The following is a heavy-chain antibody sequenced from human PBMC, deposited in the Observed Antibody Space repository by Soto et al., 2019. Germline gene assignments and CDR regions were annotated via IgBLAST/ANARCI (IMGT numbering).Heavy chain of an antibody. J-gene: IGHJ4*02. CDR3: ARDLLIAAHSFDY. CDR1: GFTFSSYA. CDR2: ISYDGSNK. V-gene: IGHV3-30-3*01. Sequence: RGGSLRLSCAASGFTFSSYAMHWVRQAPGKGLEWVAVISYDGSNKYYADSVKGRFTISRDNSKNTLYLQMNSLRAEDTAVYYCARDLLIAAHSFDYWGQGTLVTVSS. D-gene: IGHD6-6*01.